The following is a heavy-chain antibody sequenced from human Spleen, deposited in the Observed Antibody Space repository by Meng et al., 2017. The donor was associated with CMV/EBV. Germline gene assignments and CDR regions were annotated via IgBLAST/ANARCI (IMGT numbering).Heavy chain of an antibody. CDR1: GFTFSDYD. CDR3: ARDYCSGGSCPISH. Sequence: SGFTFSDYDMHWVRQAPGKGLEWVAVISYDESDKYYADSVKGRFTISRDNSKSTLHLQMNSLTTEDTALYYCARDYCSGGSCPISHWGQGTLVTVSS. V-gene: IGHV3-30*04. J-gene: IGHJ4*02. CDR2: ISYDESDK. D-gene: IGHD2-15*01.